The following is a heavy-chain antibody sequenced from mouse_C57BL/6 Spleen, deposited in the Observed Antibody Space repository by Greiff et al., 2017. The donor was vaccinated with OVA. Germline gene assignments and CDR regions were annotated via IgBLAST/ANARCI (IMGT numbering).Heavy chain of an antibody. J-gene: IGHJ2*01. CDR3: ARMRTAQATWDY. CDR1: GFSLSTFGMG. Sequence: QVTLKVSGPGILQPSQTLSLTCSFSGFSLSTFGMGVGWIRQPSGKGLEWLAHIWWDDDKYYNPALKRRLTFSKDTSKNQVFLKMAKEDTAETATYYCARMRTAQATWDYWGQGTTLTVSS. D-gene: IGHD3-2*02. V-gene: IGHV8-8*01. CDR2: IWWDDDK.